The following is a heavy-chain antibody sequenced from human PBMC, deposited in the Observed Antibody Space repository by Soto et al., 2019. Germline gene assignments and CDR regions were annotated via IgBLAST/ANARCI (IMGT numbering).Heavy chain of an antibody. CDR1: GFSLSTSGVG. V-gene: IGHV2-5*02. Sequence: QITLKESGPTLVKPTQTLTLTCSFSGFSLSTSGVGVVWIRQPPGKALEWLALIYWDDDKRYSPFLKSRLTITKDTSKNQVDLTMTNMDPVDTATYYCAREGYDSVWGSYRCFDYWGQGTLVTVSS. CDR3: AREGYDSVWGSYRCFDY. J-gene: IGHJ4*02. CDR2: IYWDDDK. D-gene: IGHD3-16*02.